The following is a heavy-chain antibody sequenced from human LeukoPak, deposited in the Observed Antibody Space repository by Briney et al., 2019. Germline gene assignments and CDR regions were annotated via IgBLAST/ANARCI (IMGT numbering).Heavy chain of an antibody. J-gene: IGHJ4*02. D-gene: IGHD3-22*01. CDR3: ARLYYDSSGYYQICYFDY. V-gene: IGHV4-39*01. Sequence: SETLSLTCTVSGGSISSCSYYWGWIRQPPGKGLEWIGSIYYSGSTYYNPSLKSRVTISVDTSKNQFSLNLSSVTAADTAVYYCARLYYDSSGYYQICYFDYWGQGTLVTVSS. CDR2: IYYSGST. CDR1: GGSISSCSYY.